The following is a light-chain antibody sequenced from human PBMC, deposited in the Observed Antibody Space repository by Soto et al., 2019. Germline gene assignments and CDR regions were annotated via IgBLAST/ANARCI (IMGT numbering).Light chain of an antibody. CDR1: QDMSNY. J-gene: IGKJ5*01. CDR2: GAS. CDR3: QQYDNLPIT. Sequence: DIQMTQSPSSLSASVGDRFTIACQASQDMSNYLSWYQQKPGKAPKLLIFGASTLETGVSSRFSGSRSGTHFTFTISGLQPEDIATYYCQQYDNLPITFGQGTRLEIK. V-gene: IGKV1-33*01.